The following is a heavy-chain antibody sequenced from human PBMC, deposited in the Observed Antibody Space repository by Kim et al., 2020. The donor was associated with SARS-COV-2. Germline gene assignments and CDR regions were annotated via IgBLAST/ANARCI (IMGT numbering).Heavy chain of an antibody. V-gene: IGHV5-51*01. Sequence: YSPSFQGQVTISADKSISTAYLQWSSLKASDTAMYYCARRNGDFGKNFDYWGQGTLVTVSS. CDR3: ARRNGDFGKNFDY. J-gene: IGHJ4*02. D-gene: IGHD2-8*01.